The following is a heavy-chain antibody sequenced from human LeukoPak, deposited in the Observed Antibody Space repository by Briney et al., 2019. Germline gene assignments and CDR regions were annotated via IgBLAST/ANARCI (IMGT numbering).Heavy chain of an antibody. CDR1: GLTFDDYG. Sequence: RPGGPLRLSCVASGLTFDDYGMSWVRQAPGKGLEWVSGINWNGGTTTYADSVKGRFTISRDNAKNSLYLQMNSLRVEDTAFYYCARNSGANVYTYSFQYWGRGTLVTVSS. J-gene: IGHJ4*02. CDR3: ARNSGANVYTYSFQY. CDR2: INWNGGTT. D-gene: IGHD1-26*01. V-gene: IGHV3-20*04.